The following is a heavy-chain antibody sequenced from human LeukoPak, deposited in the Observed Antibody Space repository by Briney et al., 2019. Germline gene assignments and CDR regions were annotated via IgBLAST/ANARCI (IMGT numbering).Heavy chain of an antibody. J-gene: IGHJ4*02. CDR3: ARHLRDSSGYRPYYFDY. V-gene: IGHV4-34*01. Sequence: SETLSLTCAVYGGSFSVYYWSWIRQPPGKGLEWIGEINHSGSTNYNPSLKSRVTISVDTSKNQFSLKLSSVTAADTAVYYCARHLRDSSGYRPYYFDYWGQGTLVTVSS. CDR1: GGSFSVYY. D-gene: IGHD3-22*01. CDR2: INHSGST.